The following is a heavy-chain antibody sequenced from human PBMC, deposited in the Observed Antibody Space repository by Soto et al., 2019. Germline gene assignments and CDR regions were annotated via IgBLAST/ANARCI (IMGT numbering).Heavy chain of an antibody. J-gene: IGHJ6*03. CDR1: GFTFSSYS. CDR3: ASTVTTTMYYYMDV. Sequence: GGSLRLSCAASGFTFSSYSMNWVRQAPGKGLEWVSSISSSSSYIYYADSVKGRFTISRDNAKNSLYLQMNSLRAEDTAVYYWASTVTTTMYYYMDVWGKGTTVTVSS. CDR2: ISSSSSYI. V-gene: IGHV3-21*01. D-gene: IGHD4-17*01.